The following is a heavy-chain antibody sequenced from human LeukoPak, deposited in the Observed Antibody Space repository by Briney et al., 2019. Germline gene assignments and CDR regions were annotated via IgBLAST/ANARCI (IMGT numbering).Heavy chain of an antibody. CDR1: GFMFSNYA. J-gene: IGHJ4*02. Sequence: GGSLILSCAASGFMFSNYAMSWVRQAPGKGLEWVSGISGSGETTYYSDSEKGRFTISRDNSRNTLYLHMNSLRAEDTAVYFCARESFKALAGYLDSWGQGSLVTVSS. D-gene: IGHD6-19*01. CDR3: ARESFKALAGYLDS. CDR2: ISGSGETT. V-gene: IGHV3-23*01.